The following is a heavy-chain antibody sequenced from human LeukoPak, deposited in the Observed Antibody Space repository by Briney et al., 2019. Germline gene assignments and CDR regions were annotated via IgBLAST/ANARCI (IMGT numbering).Heavy chain of an antibody. J-gene: IGHJ3*02. CDR3: AREDSIAVAGGIVHDAFDI. V-gene: IGHV4-34*01. CDR1: GGSFSGYH. Sequence: SETLSLTCGVYGGSFSGYHWSWIRQPPGKGLEWIGEINHRGNGNHNPSLKSRVTISIYTSKNHFSLQLSSVTAADTAVYYCAREDSIAVAGGIVHDAFDIWGQGTKVTVSS. CDR2: INHRGNG. D-gene: IGHD2-21*01.